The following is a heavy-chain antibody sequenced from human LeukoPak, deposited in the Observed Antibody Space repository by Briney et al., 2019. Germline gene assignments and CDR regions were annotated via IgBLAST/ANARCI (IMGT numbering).Heavy chain of an antibody. D-gene: IGHD6-13*01. Sequence: GGSLRLSCAASGFTFSNAWMSWVRRAPGKGLEWVGRIKSKTDGGTTDYAAPVKGRFTISRDDSKNTLYLQMNSLKTEDTAVYYCTTEGVYSSSLYYFDYWGQGTLVTVSS. J-gene: IGHJ4*02. V-gene: IGHV3-15*01. CDR2: IKSKTDGGTT. CDR1: GFTFSNAW. CDR3: TTEGVYSSSLYYFDY.